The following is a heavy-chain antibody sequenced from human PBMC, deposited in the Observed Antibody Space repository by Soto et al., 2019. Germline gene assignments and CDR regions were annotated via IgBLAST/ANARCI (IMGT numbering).Heavy chain of an antibody. V-gene: IGHV4-39*07. CDR2: IYYRGNA. Sequence: SGTLSLTCAVSDSAVNSGKYYWGWIRQPPGKGLEWIGSIYYRGNAYYNPSLQTRVTISVDKSKNQFSLKLSSVTAADTAVYYCARGRGYSSSSACDYWGQGTLVTVSS. J-gene: IGHJ4*02. D-gene: IGHD6-6*01. CDR3: ARGRGYSSSSACDY. CDR1: DSAVNSGKYY.